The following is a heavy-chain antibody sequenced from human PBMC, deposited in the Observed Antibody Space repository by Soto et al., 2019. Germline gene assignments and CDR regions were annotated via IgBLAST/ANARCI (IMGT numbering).Heavy chain of an antibody. CDR2: TSGSGGST. D-gene: IGHD3-22*01. CDR3: AKDGNYYDSSGLDY. Sequence: SGGSLRLSCAASGFTFSSYAMSWVRQAPGKGLEWVSATSGSGGSTYYADSVKGRFTISRDNSKNTLYLQMNSLRAEDTAVYYCAKDGNYYDSSGLDYWGQGTLVTVSS. V-gene: IGHV3-23*01. CDR1: GFTFSSYA. J-gene: IGHJ4*02.